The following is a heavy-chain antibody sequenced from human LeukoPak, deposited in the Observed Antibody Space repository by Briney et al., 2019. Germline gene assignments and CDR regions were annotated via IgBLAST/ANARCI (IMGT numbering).Heavy chain of an antibody. Sequence: PGGSLRLSCAASGFTFSSYEMNWVRQAPRKGLEWVSAISGSGGSTYYADSVKGRFTISRDNSKNTLYLQMNSLRAEDTAVYYCAKARIVGATRPDYWGQGTLVTVSS. D-gene: IGHD1-26*01. CDR2: ISGSGGST. CDR3: AKARIVGATRPDY. CDR1: GFTFSSYE. V-gene: IGHV3-23*01. J-gene: IGHJ4*02.